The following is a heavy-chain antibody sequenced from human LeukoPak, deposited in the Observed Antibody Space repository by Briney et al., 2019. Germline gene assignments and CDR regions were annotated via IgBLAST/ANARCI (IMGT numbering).Heavy chain of an antibody. D-gene: IGHD3-3*01. CDR3: ARGRKPRTIVGVVITFET. V-gene: IGHV4-34*01. Sequence: PSETLSLTCAVYGGSFSGYYWSWIRQPPGKGLEWIGEINHSGSTNYNPSLKSRAAISVDTSQNQFSLKLSSVTAAETAVYYCARGRKPRTIVGVVITFETWGQGNLGTAS. CDR1: GGSFSGYY. J-gene: IGHJ5*02. CDR2: INHSGST.